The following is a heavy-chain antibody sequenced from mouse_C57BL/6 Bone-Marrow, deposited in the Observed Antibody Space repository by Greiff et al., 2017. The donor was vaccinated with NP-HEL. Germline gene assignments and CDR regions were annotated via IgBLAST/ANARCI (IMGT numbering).Heavy chain of an antibody. Sequence: EVQVVESGGGLVQPGGSMKLSCVASGFTFSNYWMNWVRQSPEKGLEWVAQIRLKSDNYATHYAESVKGRFTISRDDSKSSVYLQMNNLRAEDTGIYYCTADYYGSSGFAYWGQGTLVTVSA. D-gene: IGHD1-1*01. CDR3: TADYYGSSGFAY. CDR1: GFTFSNYW. J-gene: IGHJ3*01. V-gene: IGHV6-3*01. CDR2: IRLKSDNYAT.